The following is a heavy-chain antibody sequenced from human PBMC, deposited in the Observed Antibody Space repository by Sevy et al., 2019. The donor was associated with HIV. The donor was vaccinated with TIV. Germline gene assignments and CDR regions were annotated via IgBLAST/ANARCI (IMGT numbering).Heavy chain of an antibody. D-gene: IGHD3-22*01. V-gene: IGHV1-3*01. CDR2: INAGNGNK. J-gene: IGHJ4*02. CDR1: GYTFTSYA. Sequence: ASVKVSCKASGYTFTSYAMHWVRQAPGQRLEWMGWINAGNGNKKYSQKFQGRVTITRDTSASTAYMELSSLRSEDTAVYYCAREQNPYYYDSSGYYLRMGWDYWGQGTLVTVSS. CDR3: AREQNPYYYDSSGYYLRMGWDY.